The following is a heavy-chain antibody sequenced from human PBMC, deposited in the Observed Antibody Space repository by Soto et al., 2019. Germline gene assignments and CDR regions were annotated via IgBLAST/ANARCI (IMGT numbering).Heavy chain of an antibody. Sequence: ASVKVSCKASGYTFTGYYMHWVRQAPGQGLEWMGWINPNSGGTNYAQKFQGWVTMTRDTSISTAYMELSRLRSDDTAVYYCASGTSIAAAGPGAFDIWGQGTMVTVSS. CDR3: ASGTSIAAAGPGAFDI. D-gene: IGHD6-13*01. CDR1: GYTFTGYY. CDR2: INPNSGGT. J-gene: IGHJ3*02. V-gene: IGHV1-2*04.